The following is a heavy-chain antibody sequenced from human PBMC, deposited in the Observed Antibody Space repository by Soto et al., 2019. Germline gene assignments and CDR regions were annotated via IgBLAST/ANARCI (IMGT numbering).Heavy chain of an antibody. Sequence: ASVKVSCKASGYTFTSYAMHWVRQAPGQRLEWMGWTNAGNGNTKYSQKFQGRVTITRDTSASTAYMELSSLRSEDTAVYYCARAAALYYFDYWGQGTLVTVSS. CDR2: TNAGNGNT. CDR1: GYTFTSYA. V-gene: IGHV1-3*01. J-gene: IGHJ4*02. CDR3: ARAAALYYFDY. D-gene: IGHD6-13*01.